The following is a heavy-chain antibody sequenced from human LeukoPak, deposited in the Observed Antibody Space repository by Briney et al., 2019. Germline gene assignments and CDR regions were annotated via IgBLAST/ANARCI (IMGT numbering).Heavy chain of an antibody. Sequence: PGGSLRLSCAASGFTFSSYSMNWVRQAPGKGLEWVSSISSSSSYIYYADSVKGRFTISRDNAKNSLYLQMNSLRAEDTAVYYCARDRGSDYGDYLYYYYGMDVWGQGTTVTVSS. D-gene: IGHD4-17*01. CDR3: ARDRGSDYGDYLYYYYGMDV. CDR2: ISSSSSYI. CDR1: GFTFSSYS. J-gene: IGHJ6*02. V-gene: IGHV3-21*01.